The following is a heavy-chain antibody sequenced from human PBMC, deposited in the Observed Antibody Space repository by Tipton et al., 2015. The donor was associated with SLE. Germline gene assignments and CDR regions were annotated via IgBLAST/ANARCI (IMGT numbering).Heavy chain of an antibody. Sequence: SLRLSCAASGFTFSSYAMSWVRQAPGKGLEWVSAISGSGGSTYYADSVKGRFTISRDNSKNTLYLQMNSLRAEDTAVYYCAVLGIVGATYFDYWGQGTLVTVSS. V-gene: IGHV3-23*01. J-gene: IGHJ4*02. CDR3: AVLGIVGATYFDY. CDR2: ISGSGGST. CDR1: GFTFSSYA. D-gene: IGHD1-26*01.